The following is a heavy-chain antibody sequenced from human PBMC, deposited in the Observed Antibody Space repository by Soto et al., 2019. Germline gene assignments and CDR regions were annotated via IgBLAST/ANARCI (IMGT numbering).Heavy chain of an antibody. CDR1: GFTFSSYW. CDR2: INSDGSST. CDR3: AVAVAGPTAIGY. D-gene: IGHD6-19*01. J-gene: IGHJ4*02. V-gene: IGHV3-74*01. Sequence: GGSVRLSCAASGFTFSSYWMHWFRQAPGKGLVWVSRINSDGSSTSYADSVKGRFTISRDNAKNTLYLQMNSLRAEDTAVYYCAVAVAGPTAIGYWGQGTLVTVSS.